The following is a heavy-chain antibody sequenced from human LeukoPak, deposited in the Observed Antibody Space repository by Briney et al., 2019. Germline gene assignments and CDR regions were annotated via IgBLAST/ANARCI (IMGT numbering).Heavy chain of an antibody. J-gene: IGHJ3*02. D-gene: IGHD3-9*01. CDR2: INPNSGGT. V-gene: IGHV1-2*02. Sequence: ASVKVSCMASGYTFTGYYMHWVRQAPGQGLEWMGWINPNSGGTNYAQKFQGRVTMTRDTSVSTAYMELSRLRSDDTAVYYCARVSRFDILTGYRDAFDIWGQGTMVTVSS. CDR3: ARVSRFDILTGYRDAFDI. CDR1: GYTFTGYY.